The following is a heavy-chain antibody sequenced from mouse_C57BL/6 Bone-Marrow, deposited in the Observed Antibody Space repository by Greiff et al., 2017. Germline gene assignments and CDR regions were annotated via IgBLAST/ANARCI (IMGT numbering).Heavy chain of an antibody. CDR3: ARDGDYYGSSYGWYFDV. V-gene: IGHV5-16*01. CDR2: INYDGSST. CDR1: GFTFSDYY. J-gene: IGHJ1*03. D-gene: IGHD1-1*01. Sequence: EVQRVESEGGLVQPGSSMKLSCTASGFTFSDYYMAWVRQVPEKGLEWVANINYDGSSTYYLDSLKSRFIISRDNAKNILYLQMSSLKSEDTATYYCARDGDYYGSSYGWYFDVWGTGTTVTVSS.